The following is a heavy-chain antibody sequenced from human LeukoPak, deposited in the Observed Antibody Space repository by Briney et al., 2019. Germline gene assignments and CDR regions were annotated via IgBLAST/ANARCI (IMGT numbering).Heavy chain of an antibody. V-gene: IGHV1-69*01. CDR3: ARGVGPARYYYGMDV. Sequence: ASVKASCKASGGTFSSYAISWVRQAPGQGLEWMGGIIPIFGTANYAQKFQGRVTITADESTSTAYMELSSLRSEDTAVYYCARGVGPARYYYGMDVWGQGTTVTVSS. J-gene: IGHJ6*02. CDR2: IIPIFGTA. D-gene: IGHD6-6*01. CDR1: GGTFSSYA.